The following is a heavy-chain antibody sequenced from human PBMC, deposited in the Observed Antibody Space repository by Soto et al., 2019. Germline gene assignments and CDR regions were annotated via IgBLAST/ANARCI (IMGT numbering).Heavy chain of an antibody. V-gene: IGHV4-31*03. CDR1: GGSISSGGYY. CDR3: ARGGRRSPGMDV. Sequence: QVQLQESGPGLVKPSQTLSLTCTVSGGSISSGGYYWSWIRQHPGKGLEWIGYIYYSGSTYYNQSLESRVTISVDTSKNQFSLKLSSVTAADTAVYYCARGGRRSPGMDVWGQGTTVTVSS. J-gene: IGHJ6*02. CDR2: IYYSGST.